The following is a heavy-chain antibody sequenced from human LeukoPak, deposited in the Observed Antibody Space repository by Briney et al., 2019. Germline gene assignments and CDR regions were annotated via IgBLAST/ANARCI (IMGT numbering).Heavy chain of an antibody. CDR1: GLTFSSSW. Sequence: GGSLRLSCAVSGLTFSSSWMDWVRQAPGKGLEWVASINPDGNKKYSADSVKGRFTISRDNAENSLYLQMNSLRVEDTAFYYCARDLAYSRLDYWGQGMLVTVSS. CDR2: INPDGNKK. J-gene: IGHJ4*02. V-gene: IGHV3-7*01. D-gene: IGHD5-18*01. CDR3: ARDLAYSRLDY.